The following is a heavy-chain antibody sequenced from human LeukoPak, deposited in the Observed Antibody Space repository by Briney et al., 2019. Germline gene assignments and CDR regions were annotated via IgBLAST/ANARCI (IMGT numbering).Heavy chain of an antibody. CDR3: AKDTGSGVLYYFDY. CDR2: ISWNSGSI. V-gene: IGHV3-9*01. CDR1: GFTFDDYA. D-gene: IGHD6-19*01. J-gene: IGHJ4*02. Sequence: GGSLRLSCAASGFTFDDYAMHWVRQAPGKGLERVSGISWNSGSIGYADSVKGRFTISRDNAKNSLYLQMNSPRAEDTALYYCAKDTGSGVLYYFDYWGQGTLVTVSS.